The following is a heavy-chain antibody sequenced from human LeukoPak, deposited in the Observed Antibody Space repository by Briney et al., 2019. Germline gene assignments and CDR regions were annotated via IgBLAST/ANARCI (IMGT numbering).Heavy chain of an antibody. V-gene: IGHV4-59*01. CDR2: IYYSGST. CDR3: ARTAAGSGSYYIPYYFDY. CDR1: GGSISSYY. D-gene: IGHD3-10*01. J-gene: IGHJ4*02. Sequence: SETLSLTCTVSGGSISSYYWSWIRQPPGKGLEWIGYIYYSGSTNYNPSLKSRVTISVDTSKNQFSLKLSSVTAADTAVYYCARTAAGSGSYYIPYYFDYWGQGTLVTVSS.